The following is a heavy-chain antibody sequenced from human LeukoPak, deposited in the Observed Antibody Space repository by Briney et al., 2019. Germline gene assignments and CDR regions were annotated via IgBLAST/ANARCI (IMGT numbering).Heavy chain of an antibody. D-gene: IGHD5-24*01. CDR2: IYPGHSDT. V-gene: IGHV5-51*03. CDR3: ARLIGVEMATIGYYFDY. J-gene: IGHJ4*02. Sequence: GESLKISCKGSGYSFTSYWIGWVRQMPGKGLEWMGIIYPGHSDTRYSPSFQGQVTISADKSISTAYLQWSSLKASDTAMYYCARLIGVEMATIGYYFDYWGQGTLVTVSS. CDR1: GYSFTSYW.